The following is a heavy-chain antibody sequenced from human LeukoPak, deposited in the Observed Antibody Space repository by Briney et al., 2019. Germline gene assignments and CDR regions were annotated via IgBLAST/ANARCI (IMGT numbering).Heavy chain of an antibody. Sequence: PGGSLRLSCAASGFTFSDYYMSWVRQAPGKGLEWVGRIKSKTDGGTTDYAAPVKGRFTISRDDSKNTLYLQMNSLKTEDTAVCYCTTDPRPYCSSTSCYFFDYWGQGTLVTVSS. V-gene: IGHV3-15*01. CDR1: GFTFSDYY. CDR2: IKSKTDGGTT. J-gene: IGHJ4*02. D-gene: IGHD2-2*01. CDR3: TTDPRPYCSSTSCYFFDY.